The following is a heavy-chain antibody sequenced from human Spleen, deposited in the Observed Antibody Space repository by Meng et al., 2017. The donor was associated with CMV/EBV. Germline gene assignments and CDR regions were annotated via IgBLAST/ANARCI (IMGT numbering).Heavy chain of an antibody. V-gene: IGHV3-23*01. CDR2: ISGSGGST. J-gene: IGHJ4*02. D-gene: IGHD1-1*01. CDR3: AKDQVVWTTGTPKDY. CDR1: GFTFSRYA. Sequence: SGFTFSRYAMSWVRQAPGKGLDWVSAISGSGGSTYYADSVKGRFTISRDNSKNTLYLQMNSLRAEDTAVYYCAKDQVVWTTGTPKDYWGQGTLVTVS.